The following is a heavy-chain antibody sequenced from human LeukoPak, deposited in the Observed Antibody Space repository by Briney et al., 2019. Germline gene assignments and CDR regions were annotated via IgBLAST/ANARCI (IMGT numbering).Heavy chain of an antibody. CDR1: GFTLTSTG. CDR3: AKVTMGDVWFDP. CDR2: MHYDGRNI. Sequence: PGGSLRLSCAMSGFTLTSTGMHWVRQAPGKGLEWVAFMHYDGRNILYADSVKGRLSISTDNSKNMVYLQMSSLRAEDTAVYYCAKVTMGDVWFDPWGQRTLVTVSS. D-gene: IGHD3-16*01. V-gene: IGHV3-30*02. J-gene: IGHJ5*02.